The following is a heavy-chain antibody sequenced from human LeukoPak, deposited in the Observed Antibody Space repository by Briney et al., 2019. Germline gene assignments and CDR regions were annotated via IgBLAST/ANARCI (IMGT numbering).Heavy chain of an antibody. V-gene: IGHV1-2*06. CDR1: GYTFTGYY. CDR2: INPNSGGT. J-gene: IGHJ6*02. D-gene: IGHD3-3*01. CDR3: AREVRFLEWYEDGMDV. Sequence: ASVKVSCKASGYTFTGYYMHWVRQAPGQGLEWMGRINPNSGGTNYAQKFQGRVTMTRDTSISTAYMELSRLRFDDTAVYYCAREVRFLEWYEDGMDVWGQGTTVTVSS.